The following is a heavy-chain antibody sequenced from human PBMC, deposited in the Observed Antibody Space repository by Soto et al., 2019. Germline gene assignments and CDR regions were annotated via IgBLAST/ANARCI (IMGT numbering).Heavy chain of an antibody. J-gene: IGHJ6*02. CDR2: IYYSGST. Sequence: SEILSLTCTVSGGSNSSGSDYWGWIRQPPGKLLEWIGSIYYSGSTYYNPSLKSRVTISVDTSKNQFSLKLSSVTAADTAVYYRANLWFGEYIYYYYGMDVRGQGTTVTVSS. CDR3: ANLWFGEYIYYYYGMDV. D-gene: IGHD3-10*01. CDR1: GGSNSSGSDY. V-gene: IGHV4-39*01.